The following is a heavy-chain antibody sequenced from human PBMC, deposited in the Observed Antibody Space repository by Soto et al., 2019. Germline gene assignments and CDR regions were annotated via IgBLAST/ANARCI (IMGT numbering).Heavy chain of an antibody. V-gene: IGHV1-69*01. Sequence: QVQLVQSGAEVKKPGSSMRVSCNASGGTFKKYAFSWVRQAPGQGLEWMGGFIPIFGTGNYAEQFQGRVSITGDESTKTVYMDLRSLRCEDTAVYYCARISQSTYVYGRGYYFDSRGQGTLITVS. D-gene: IGHD3-10*02. CDR3: ARISQSTYVYGRGYYFDS. CDR2: FIPIFGTG. J-gene: IGHJ4*02. CDR1: GGTFKKYA.